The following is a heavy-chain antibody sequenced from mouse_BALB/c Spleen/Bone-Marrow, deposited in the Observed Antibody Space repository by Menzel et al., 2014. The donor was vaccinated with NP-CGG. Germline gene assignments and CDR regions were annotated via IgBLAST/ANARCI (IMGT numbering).Heavy chain of an antibody. J-gene: IGHJ1*01. V-gene: IGHV3-8*02. CDR3: ARIYYDSHWYFDV. CDR1: GDSITSGY. D-gene: IGHD2-4*01. CDR2: ISYSGST. Sequence: VQLKESGPSLVKPSQPLSLPCSVTGDSITSGYWNWIRKFPGNKLEYMGYISYSGSTYYNPSLKSRISITRDTSKNPYYLQLNSVTTEDTATYYCARIYYDSHWYFDVWGAGTTVTVSS.